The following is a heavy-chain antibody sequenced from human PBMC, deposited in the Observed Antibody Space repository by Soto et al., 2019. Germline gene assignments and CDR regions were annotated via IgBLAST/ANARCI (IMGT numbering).Heavy chain of an antibody. CDR1: GFTFSSYG. Sequence: GGSLRLSCAASGFTFSSYGMHWVRRAPGKGLEWVAVISYDGSNKYYADSVKGRFTISRDNSKNTLYLQMNSLRAEDTAVYYCAKDWGYCSSTSCAHDYWGQGTLVTVSS. CDR3: AKDWGYCSSTSCAHDY. V-gene: IGHV3-30*18. CDR2: ISYDGSNK. J-gene: IGHJ4*02. D-gene: IGHD2-2*01.